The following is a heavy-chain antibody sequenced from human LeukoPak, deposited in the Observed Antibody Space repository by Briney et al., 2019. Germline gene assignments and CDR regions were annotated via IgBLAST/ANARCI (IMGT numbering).Heavy chain of an antibody. Sequence: SQTLSLTCTVSGGSISSGSYYWSWIRQPAGKGLEWIGRFHTRGSTNYNPSLKSRVIISVDTSKNQFSLKLSSVTAADTAVYYCARGPLPFRSTPKNWFDPWGQGTLVTVSS. D-gene: IGHD2/OR15-2a*01. V-gene: IGHV4-61*02. J-gene: IGHJ5*02. CDR3: ARGPLPFRSTPKNWFDP. CDR2: FHTRGST. CDR1: GGSISSGSYY.